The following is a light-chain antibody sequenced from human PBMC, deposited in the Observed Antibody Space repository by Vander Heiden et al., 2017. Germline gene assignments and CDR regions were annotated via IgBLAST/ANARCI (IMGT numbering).Light chain of an antibody. Sequence: DIHLTQSPSFLSASIGDRVTITCRASQGISSNLAWYQQKPGKAPNLLIYDASTLQSGVPSRFSGSGSGTEFTLTISSLQPEDFATYYCQLLNSYPYTFGGGTKVEIK. CDR3: QLLNSYPYT. V-gene: IGKV1-9*01. J-gene: IGKJ4*01. CDR1: QGISSN. CDR2: DAS.